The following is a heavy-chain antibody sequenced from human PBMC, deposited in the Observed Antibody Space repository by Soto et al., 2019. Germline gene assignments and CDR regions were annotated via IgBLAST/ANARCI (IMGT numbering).Heavy chain of an antibody. CDR1: GGSIRRYY. CDR3: ARVPSP. CDR2: MYNSGST. V-gene: IGHV4-59*12. Sequence: PSETLSLTCTVSGGSIRRYYWSWIRQPPGKGLEWIGYMYNSGSTIYNPSLESRATISVDRSKNQFSLKLSSVTAADTAVYYCARVPSPWGQGTLVTVSS. J-gene: IGHJ5*02.